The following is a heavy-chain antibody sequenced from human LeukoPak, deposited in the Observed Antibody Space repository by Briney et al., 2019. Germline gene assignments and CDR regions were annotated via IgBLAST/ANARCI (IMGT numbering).Heavy chain of an antibody. CDR1: GFTFDVYA. D-gene: IGHD3-22*01. V-gene: IGHV3-9*01. CDR2: IRWNRGSI. Sequence: PGGCLRLSCAASGFTFDVYAMHWVRQAPGKGLEWVSGIRWNRGSIGYADSVKGRFTISRDNAKNLLYLQMNSLRAEDTALYYCGKDGDYYDSSGYLRCMDVWGQGTTVTVSS. CDR3: GKDGDYYDSSGYLRCMDV. J-gene: IGHJ6*02.